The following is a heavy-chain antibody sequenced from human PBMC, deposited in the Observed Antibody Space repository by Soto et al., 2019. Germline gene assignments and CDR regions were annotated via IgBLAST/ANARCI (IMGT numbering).Heavy chain of an antibody. Sequence: QVQLVQSGAEVKKPGASVKVSCKASGYTFTGYYMHWVRQAPGQGLEWMGWINPNSGGTNYAQKFEGWFTMTRDTSNSTAYMELSRLRSDDTAVYYCARGTGDAQLVPPYYYYYYMDVWGKGTTVTVSS. D-gene: IGHD6-6*01. CDR2: INPNSGGT. J-gene: IGHJ6*03. CDR1: GYTFTGYY. CDR3: ARGTGDAQLVPPYYYYYYMDV. V-gene: IGHV1-2*04.